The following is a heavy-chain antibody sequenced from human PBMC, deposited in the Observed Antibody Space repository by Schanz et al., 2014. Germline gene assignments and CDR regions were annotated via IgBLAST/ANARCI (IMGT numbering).Heavy chain of an antibody. CDR1: GGSFTGYY. V-gene: IGHV4-34*01. CDR2: NNHSGST. Sequence: QVQLQQWGAGLLKPSETLSLTCAVYGGSFTGYYWSWIRQPPGKGLEWIGENNHSGSTKYSPSLKSRVTISGDTSKNQFSLRLSSGTAADTAVYYCAMGATILDYWGQGTLVTVSS. CDR3: AMGATILDY. D-gene: IGHD1-26*01. J-gene: IGHJ4*02.